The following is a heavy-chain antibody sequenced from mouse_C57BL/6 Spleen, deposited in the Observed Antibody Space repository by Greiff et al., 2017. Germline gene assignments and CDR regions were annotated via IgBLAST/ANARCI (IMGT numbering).Heavy chain of an antibody. V-gene: IGHV1-54*01. CDR1: GYAFTNYL. D-gene: IGHD1-1*01. J-gene: IGHJ2*01. CDR3: ARFRDYGSSRYYFDY. CDR2: INPGSGGT. Sequence: LQQSGAELVRPGTSVKVSCKASGYAFTNYLIEWVKQRPGQGLEWIGVINPGSGGTNYNEKFKGKATLTADKSSSTAYMQLSSLTSEDSAVYFCARFRDYGSSRYYFDYWGQGTTLTVSS.